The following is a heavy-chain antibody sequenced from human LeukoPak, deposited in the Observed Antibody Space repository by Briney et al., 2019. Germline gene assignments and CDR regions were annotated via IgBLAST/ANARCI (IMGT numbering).Heavy chain of an antibody. CDR2: FYSSGST. J-gene: IGHJ3*02. CDR1: GGSISSYY. V-gene: IGHV4-4*07. Sequence: SETLSLTCTVSGGSISSYYWSWIRQPAGKGLEWIGRFYSSGSTNYNPSLTSRVTISLDKSKNQFSLKLTSVTAADTAVYYCARGGAAGDAFDIWGQGTMVTASS. CDR3: ARGGAAGDAFDI. D-gene: IGHD1-14*01.